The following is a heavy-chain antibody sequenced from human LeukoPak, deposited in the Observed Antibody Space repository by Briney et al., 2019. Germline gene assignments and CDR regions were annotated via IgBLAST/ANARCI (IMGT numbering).Heavy chain of an antibody. V-gene: IGHV3-30*02. D-gene: IGHD2-15*01. CDR3: AKCLPLGYCNYESPFDS. Sequence: GGSLRLSCAASGFTFSSYGLSWVRQAPGKGLEWLTFIQYDGTTQYFADSIKGRFTISRDNSKNTVYLQMNSLRAEDTALYYCAKCLPLGYCNYESPFDSWGQGTLVTVAS. J-gene: IGHJ4*02. CDR2: IQYDGTTQ. CDR1: GFTFSSYG.